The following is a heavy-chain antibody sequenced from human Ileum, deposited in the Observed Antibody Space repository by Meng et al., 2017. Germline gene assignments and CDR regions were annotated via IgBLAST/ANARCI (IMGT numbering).Heavy chain of an antibody. CDR3: AKDPVATATQFDS. D-gene: IGHD5-12*01. V-gene: IGHV1-18*01. CDR2: VSGYSGQS. CDR1: GYTFTDYG. Sequence: QVQLVQSGAEVKKPGASVTVSCKASGYTFTDYGISWVRQAPGQRLQWLGWVSGYSGQSHYAQRVQDRVAMTTDTSTNTAYMELRSLRSDDTAVYYCAKDPVATATQFDSWGQGTLVTVSS. J-gene: IGHJ4*02.